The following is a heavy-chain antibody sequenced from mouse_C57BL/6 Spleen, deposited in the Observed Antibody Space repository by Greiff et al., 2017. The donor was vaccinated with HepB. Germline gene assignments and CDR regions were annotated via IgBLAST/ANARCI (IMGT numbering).Heavy chain of an antibody. J-gene: IGHJ2*01. Sequence: VMLVESGPELVKPGASVKISCKASGYAFSSSWMNWVKQRPGKGLEWIGRIYPGDGDTNYNGKFKGKATLTADKSSSTAYMQLSSLTSEDSAVYFCARPYYGSSYRFDYWGQGTTLTVSS. D-gene: IGHD1-1*01. CDR3: ARPYYGSSYRFDY. CDR2: IYPGDGDT. V-gene: IGHV1-82*01. CDR1: GYAFSSSW.